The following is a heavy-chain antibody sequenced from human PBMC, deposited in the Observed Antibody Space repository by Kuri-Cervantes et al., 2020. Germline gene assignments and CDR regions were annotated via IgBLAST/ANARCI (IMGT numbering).Heavy chain of an antibody. V-gene: IGHV4-61*02. J-gene: IGHJ4*02. CDR2: IYTTGST. CDR1: GGSINSDTYY. CDR3: ARDPDNGDYYFDY. Sequence: SETLSLTCTVSGGSINSDTYYWNWIRQPAGKELEWIGRIYTTGSTNYNPSLKSRVTISVDTSKNQFSLKLSSVTAADTAVYYCARDPDNGDYYFDYWGQGTLVTVSS. D-gene: IGHD4-17*01.